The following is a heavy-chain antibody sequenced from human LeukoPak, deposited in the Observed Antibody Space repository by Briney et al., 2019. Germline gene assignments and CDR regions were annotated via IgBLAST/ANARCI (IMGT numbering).Heavy chain of an antibody. CDR2: ISGSGGST. D-gene: IGHD2-2*01. J-gene: IGHJ4*02. V-gene: IGHV3-23*01. CDR3: AKISSTHFDY. Sequence: GGSLRPSCAASGFTFSSYAMSWVRQVPGRGLEWVSAISGSGGSTYYADSVKGRFTISRDNSKNTLYLQMNSLRAEDTAVYYCAKISSTHFDYWGQGTLVTVSS. CDR1: GFTFSSYA.